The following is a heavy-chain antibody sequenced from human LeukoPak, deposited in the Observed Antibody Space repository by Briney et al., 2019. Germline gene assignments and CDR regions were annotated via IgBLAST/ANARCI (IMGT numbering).Heavy chain of an antibody. D-gene: IGHD1-26*01. J-gene: IGHJ4*02. CDR1: GGSISSGGYY. CDR3: ARDFGRSGSYQTFDY. CDR2: ISSSSSYI. V-gene: IGHV3-21*01. Sequence: ETLSLTCTVSGGSISSGGYYWSWIRQHPGKGLEWVSSISSSSSYIYYADSVKGRFTISRDNAKNSLYLQMNSLRAEDTAVYYCARDFGRSGSYQTFDYWGQGTLVTVSS.